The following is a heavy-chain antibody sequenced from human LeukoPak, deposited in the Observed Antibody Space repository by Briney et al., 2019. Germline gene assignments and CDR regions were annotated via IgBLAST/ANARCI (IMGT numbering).Heavy chain of an antibody. CDR3: AGGVKGIWYPTRFDP. D-gene: IGHD6-13*01. J-gene: IGHJ5*02. V-gene: IGHV4-39*01. CDR1: GGSISSSSYY. CDR2: TYYSGST. Sequence: SETLSLTCTVSGGSISSSSYYWGWLRQPPGKGLEWIGNTYYSGSTYYNPSLKSRVTISADTSKNQFSLKLSSVTATDTAVYYCAGGVKGIWYPTRFDPWGQGTLVTVSS.